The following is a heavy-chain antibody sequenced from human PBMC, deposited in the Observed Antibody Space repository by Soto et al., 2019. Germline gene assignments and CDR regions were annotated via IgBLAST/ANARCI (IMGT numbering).Heavy chain of an antibody. CDR2: IYYSGST. D-gene: IGHD5-12*01. V-gene: IGHV4-59*08. J-gene: IGHJ6*03. CDR3: ARQVGTYSGYFKDYYYYYMDV. Sequence: SETLSLTCTVSGGSISSYYWSWIRQPPGKGLEWIGYIYYSGSTNYNPSLKSRVTISVDTSKNQFSLKLSSVTAADTAVYYCARQVGTYSGYFKDYYYYYMDVWGKGTTVTVSS. CDR1: GGSISSYY.